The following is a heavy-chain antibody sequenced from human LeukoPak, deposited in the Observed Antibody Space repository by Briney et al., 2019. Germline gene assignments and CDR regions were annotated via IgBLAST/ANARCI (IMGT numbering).Heavy chain of an antibody. Sequence: GGSLRLSCAASGFPFYAYWMRWVRQAPGKGPVWVSFIKPDGTRTNYADSVKGRFIISRDNAKNTLYLQMNSLRAEDTVVYYCARENYWTMDVSGQGTTVTVSS. CDR1: GFPFYAYW. CDR3: ARENYWTMDV. J-gene: IGHJ6*02. D-gene: IGHD1-1*01. V-gene: IGHV3-74*01. CDR2: IKPDGTRT.